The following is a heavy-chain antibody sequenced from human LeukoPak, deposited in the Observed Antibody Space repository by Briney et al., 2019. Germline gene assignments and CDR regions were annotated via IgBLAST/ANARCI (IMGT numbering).Heavy chain of an antibody. CDR3: ARGGSDYVWGSYPPDY. CDR1: GYTFTSYD. J-gene: IGHJ4*02. V-gene: IGHV1-8*01. Sequence: ASVKVSCKASGYTFTSYDINWVRQATGQGLEWMGWMNPNSGNTGYAQKFQGRVTMTRNTSISTAYMELSSLRSEDTAVYYCARGGSDYVWGSYPPDYWGQGTLVTVSS. CDR2: MNPNSGNT. D-gene: IGHD3-16*02.